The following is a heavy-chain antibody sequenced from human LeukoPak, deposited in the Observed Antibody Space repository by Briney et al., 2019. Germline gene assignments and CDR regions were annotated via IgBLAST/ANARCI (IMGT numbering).Heavy chain of an antibody. Sequence: GRSLRLSCAASGFTFSSYGMHWVRQAPGKGLEWVAVIWYDGSNKYYADSVKGRFTISRDNSKNTLYLQMNSLRAEDTAVYYCARAESNSGIAADYWGQGTLVTVSS. V-gene: IGHV3-33*01. CDR1: GFTFSSYG. CDR3: ARAESNSGIAADY. D-gene: IGHD6-13*01. CDR2: IWYDGSNK. J-gene: IGHJ4*02.